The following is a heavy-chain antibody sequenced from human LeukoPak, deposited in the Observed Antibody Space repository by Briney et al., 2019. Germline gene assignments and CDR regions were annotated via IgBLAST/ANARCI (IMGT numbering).Heavy chain of an antibody. CDR3: AKDQESGSSGWYAEEVFDS. D-gene: IGHD6-19*01. J-gene: IGHJ4*02. CDR2: ISGSGGHT. CDR1: GFTFSSYA. Sequence: GGSLRLSCAASGFTFSSYAMSWVRQAPGKGLEWVSLISGSGGHTYYADSVRGRFTISRDNSKNTLYLQLNSLRADDTAVFYCAKDQESGSSGWYAEEVFDSWGQGTLVTVSS. V-gene: IGHV3-23*01.